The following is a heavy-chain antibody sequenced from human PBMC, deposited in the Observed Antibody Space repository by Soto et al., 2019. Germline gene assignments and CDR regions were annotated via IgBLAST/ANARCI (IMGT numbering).Heavy chain of an antibody. CDR3: ASHAYILGTMDY. D-gene: IGHD1-20*01. CDR1: GYTFTGYY. V-gene: IGHV1-2*04. Sequence: ASVKVSCKASGYTFTGYYMHWVRQAPGQGLEWMGWINPNSGGTNYAQKVQGWVTMTRDTSISTAYMELSRLRSDDTAVYYCASHAYILGTMDYWGQGTLVTSPQ. J-gene: IGHJ4*02. CDR2: INPNSGGT.